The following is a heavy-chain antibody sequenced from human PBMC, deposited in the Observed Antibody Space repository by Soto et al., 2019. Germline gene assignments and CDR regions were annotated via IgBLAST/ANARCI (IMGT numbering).Heavy chain of an antibody. CDR2: ISAAGRDI. Sequence: EMQLVESGGGLVKPGGSLRLSCKVSGFSLSSLNWVRQAPGKGLEWVSSISAAGRDIHYADSVKGRFTISRDNANNTMSLQMNRLRDGDTAVYYCTRGRGDFDSWGQGTLVIVSS. D-gene: IGHD3-10*01. CDR3: TRGRGDFDS. J-gene: IGHJ4*02. V-gene: IGHV3-21*02. CDR1: GFSLSSL.